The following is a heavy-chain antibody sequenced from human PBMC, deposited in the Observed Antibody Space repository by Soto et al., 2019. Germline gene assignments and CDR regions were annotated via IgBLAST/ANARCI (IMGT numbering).Heavy chain of an antibody. CDR1: GFTFSSYG. CDR3: EKGSSGYWYPQLDY. D-gene: IGHD3-22*01. Sequence: GGSLRLSCVVSGFTFSSYGIHWVRQAPGKGLEWVAVISDEGGNKYYADSVKGRFTISRDNSKNTLYLQMNSLRAEDTSVYYCEKGSSGYWYPQLDYWGQGAPVTVSS. V-gene: IGHV3-30*18. CDR2: ISDEGGNK. J-gene: IGHJ4*02.